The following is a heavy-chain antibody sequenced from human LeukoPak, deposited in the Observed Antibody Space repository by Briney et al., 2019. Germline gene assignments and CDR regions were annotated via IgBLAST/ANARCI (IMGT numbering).Heavy chain of an antibody. J-gene: IGHJ4*02. CDR2: ISSSSSTI. Sequence: GGSLRLSCAASGFTFSSYEMNWVRQAPGKGLEWVSYISSSSSTIYYADSVKGRFTISRDNAKNSLYLQMNSLRDEDTAVYYCARYGSGSYNRPFDYWGQGTLVTVSS. CDR3: ARYGSGSYNRPFDY. D-gene: IGHD3-10*01. V-gene: IGHV3-48*03. CDR1: GFTFSSYE.